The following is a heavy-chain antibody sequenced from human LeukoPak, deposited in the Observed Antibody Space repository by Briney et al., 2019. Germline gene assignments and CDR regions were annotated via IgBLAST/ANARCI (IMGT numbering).Heavy chain of an antibody. D-gene: IGHD6-13*01. CDR2: ISGSGGST. J-gene: IGHJ4*02. V-gene: IGHV3-23*01. Sequence: GGSLRLSCAASGFTFSSYAMSWVRQAPGKGLEWVSGISGSGGSTYYADSVKGRFTISRDNSENTLYLQMNSLRAEDTAVYYCAEANSSWSHFDYWGQGTLVTVSS. CDR1: GFTFSSYA. CDR3: AEANSSWSHFDY.